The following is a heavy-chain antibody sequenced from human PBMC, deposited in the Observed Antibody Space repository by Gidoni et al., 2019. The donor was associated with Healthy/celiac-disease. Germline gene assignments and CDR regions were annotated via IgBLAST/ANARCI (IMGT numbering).Heavy chain of an antibody. CDR2: IKQDGSVK. CDR3: ASEKTHYYDSSGQDY. D-gene: IGHD3-22*01. CDR1: GFTFSSYC. Sequence: EVQLVESGGGLVQPGGSLRLSCAASGFTFSSYCISWVRQTPGKGLEGVANIKQDGSVKYYVDSVKGRFTISRDNAKNSLYLQMNSLRAEDTAVYYCASEKTHYYDSSGQDYWGQGTLVTVSS. J-gene: IGHJ4*02. V-gene: IGHV3-7*03.